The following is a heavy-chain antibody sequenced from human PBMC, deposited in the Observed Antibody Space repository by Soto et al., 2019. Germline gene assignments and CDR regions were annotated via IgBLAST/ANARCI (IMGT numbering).Heavy chain of an antibody. CDR2: IIPIFGTA. V-gene: IGHV1-69*06. J-gene: IGHJ4*02. CDR3: ARDTIRIAEAGDSRYYFDY. CDR1: GGTFSSYA. Sequence: SVKVSCKASGGTFSSYAISWVRQAPGQGLEWMGGIIPIFGTANYAQKFQGRVTITADKSTSTAYMELSSLRSEDTAVYYCARDTIRIAEAGDSRYYFDYWGQGTLVTVS. D-gene: IGHD6-13*01.